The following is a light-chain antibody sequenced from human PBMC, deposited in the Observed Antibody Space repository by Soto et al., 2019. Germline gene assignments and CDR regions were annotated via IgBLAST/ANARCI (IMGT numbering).Light chain of an antibody. J-gene: IGKJ4*01. CDR3: QQYGSSPLT. V-gene: IGKV3-20*01. CDR1: QSVSSSY. Sequence: ESVLTLSPGTLSFCPGERATRSCRASQSVSSSYLAWYQQKPGQAPRLLIYGASSRATGIPDRFSGSGSGTDFTLTISRLEPEDFAVYYCQQYGSSPLTSGGGSNVDI. CDR2: GAS.